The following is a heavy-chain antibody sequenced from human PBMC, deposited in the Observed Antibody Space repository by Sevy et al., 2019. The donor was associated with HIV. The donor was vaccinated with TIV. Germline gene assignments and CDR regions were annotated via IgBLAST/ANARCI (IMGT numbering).Heavy chain of an antibody. D-gene: IGHD3-16*01. V-gene: IGHV3-11*06. Sequence: GGSLRLSCAASGFIFSDYYMSWIRQSPGKGLEWVSDISSGTTHRKYADSVKGRFTISRDNAKNTLYLQMNSLRVEDTAVYYCVKDFGGPTDYWGQGTLVTVSS. CDR2: ISSGTTHR. J-gene: IGHJ4*02. CDR1: GFIFSDYY. CDR3: VKDFGGPTDY.